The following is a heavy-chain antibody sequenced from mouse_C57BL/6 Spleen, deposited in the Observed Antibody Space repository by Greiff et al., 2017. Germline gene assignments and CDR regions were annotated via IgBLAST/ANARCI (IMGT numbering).Heavy chain of an antibody. CDR1: GFTFSDYY. V-gene: IGHV5-16*01. D-gene: IGHD1-1*01. CDR3: AREDGSSYGYFDV. Sequence: EVNLVESEGGLVQPGSSMKLSCTASGFTFSDYYMAWVRQVPEKGLEWVANINYDGSSTYYLDSLKSRFIISRDNAKNILYLQMSSLKSEDTATYYCAREDGSSYGYFDVWGTGTTVTVSS. J-gene: IGHJ1*03. CDR2: INYDGSST.